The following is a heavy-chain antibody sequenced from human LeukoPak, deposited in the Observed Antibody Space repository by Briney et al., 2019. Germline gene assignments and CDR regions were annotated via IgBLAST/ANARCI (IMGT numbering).Heavy chain of an antibody. J-gene: IGHJ6*03. CDR3: ARDAPLGGAGSGSYYNFYYYYMDV. CDR1: GYTFTSYA. V-gene: IGHV7-4-1*02. D-gene: IGHD3-10*01. CDR2: INTNTGNP. Sequence: GASVKVSCKASGYTFTSYAMNWVRQAPGQGLEWMGWINTNTGNPTYAQGFTGRFVFSLDTSVSTAYLQISSLKAEDTAVYYCARDAPLGGAGSGSYYNFYYYYMDVWGKGTTVTVSS.